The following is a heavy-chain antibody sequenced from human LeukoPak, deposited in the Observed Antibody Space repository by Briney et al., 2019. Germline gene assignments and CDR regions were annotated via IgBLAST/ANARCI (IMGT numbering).Heavy chain of an antibody. D-gene: IGHD3-9*01. Sequence: ASVKVSCKASGYTFTGYYIHWVRQAPGQGLEWMGWINPNSGGTNYAQKFQGRVTMTRDTSISTAYMELSSLRSDDTALYYCARVYDILTGYSDWFDPWGQGTLVTVSS. V-gene: IGHV1-2*02. CDR1: GYTFTGYY. J-gene: IGHJ5*02. CDR2: INPNSGGT. CDR3: ARVYDILTGYSDWFDP.